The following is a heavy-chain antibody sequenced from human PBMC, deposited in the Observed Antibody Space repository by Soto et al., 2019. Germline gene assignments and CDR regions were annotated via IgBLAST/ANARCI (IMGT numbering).Heavy chain of an antibody. Sequence: NPGGSLRLSCAASGFTFSDYSMNWVRQAPGKGLEWVSSLSRSNSYIYYGDSVKGRFTISRDNAKNSLYLQMNSLRAEDTAVYYCARASGNLERRPTFGMDVWGQGTTVTVSS. CDR3: ARASGNLERRPTFGMDV. D-gene: IGHD1-1*01. J-gene: IGHJ6*02. CDR1: GFTFSDYS. V-gene: IGHV3-21*01. CDR2: LSRSNSYI.